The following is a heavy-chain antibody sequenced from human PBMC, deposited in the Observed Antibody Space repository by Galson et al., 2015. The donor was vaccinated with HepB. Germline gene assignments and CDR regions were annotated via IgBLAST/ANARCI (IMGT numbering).Heavy chain of an antibody. CDR3: ARGRYRSSWFHYNWFDP. D-gene: IGHD6-13*01. J-gene: IGHJ5*02. Sequence: CAISGDSVSSNSAAWNWIRQSPSRGLEWLGRTYYRSKWYNDYAVSVKSRITINPDTSKNQFSLQLNSVTPEDTAVYYCARGRYRSSWFHYNWFDPWGQGTLVTVSS. V-gene: IGHV6-1*01. CDR1: GDSVSSNSAA. CDR2: TYYRSKWYN.